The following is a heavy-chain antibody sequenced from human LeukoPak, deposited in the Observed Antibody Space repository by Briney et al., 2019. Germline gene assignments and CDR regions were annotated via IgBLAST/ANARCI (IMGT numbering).Heavy chain of an antibody. CDR3: ARDPSPRTSYYYYYMDV. Sequence: PGGSLRLSCAGSGFPFSSYSMNWVRQAPGKGLEWISSISMSNFYIYYADSVKGRFTISRDNAKNSLYLQMNSLRAEDTAVYYCARDPSPRTSYYYYYMDVWGKRTTVTVSS. J-gene: IGHJ6*03. CDR2: ISMSNFYI. V-gene: IGHV3-21*01. D-gene: IGHD2-2*01. CDR1: GFPFSSYS.